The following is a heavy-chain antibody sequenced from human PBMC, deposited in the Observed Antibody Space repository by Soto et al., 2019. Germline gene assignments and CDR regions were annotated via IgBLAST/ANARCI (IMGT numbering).Heavy chain of an antibody. Sequence: QVQLVESGGGVVQPGRSLRLSCAASGFTFSSYGMHWVRQAPGKGLEWVAVISYDGSNKYYADSVKGRFTISRDNSKNMMYLQMISLRAEDTAVYYCAKDIGSSGCYYSATLDYWGQGTLVTVSS. V-gene: IGHV3-30*18. CDR3: AKDIGSSGCYYSATLDY. J-gene: IGHJ4*02. D-gene: IGHD6-25*01. CDR2: ISYDGSNK. CDR1: GFTFSSYG.